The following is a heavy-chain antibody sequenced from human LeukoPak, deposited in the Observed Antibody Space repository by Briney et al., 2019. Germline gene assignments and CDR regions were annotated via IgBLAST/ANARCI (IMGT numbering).Heavy chain of an antibody. CDR2: IIPIFGTA. CDR3: ARALRYCSSTSCYSYYYYYGMDV. J-gene: IGHJ6*04. D-gene: IGHD2-2*01. CDR1: GGTFSSYA. Sequence: SVKVSCKASGGTFSSYAISWVRQAPGQGLEWMGGIIPIFGTANYAQKFQGRVTITADESTSTAYMELSSLRSEDTAVYYCARALRYCSSTSCYSYYYYYGMDVWGKGTTVTVSS. V-gene: IGHV1-69*13.